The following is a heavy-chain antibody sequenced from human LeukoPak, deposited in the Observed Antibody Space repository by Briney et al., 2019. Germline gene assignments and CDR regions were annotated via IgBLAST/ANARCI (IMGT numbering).Heavy chain of an antibody. V-gene: IGHV1-18*01. CDR1: DYTFTSYG. J-gene: IGHJ4*02. CDR3: ARDPGITGMVATGEDY. CDR2: VSAYNGNT. Sequence: ASVKVSCKGSDYTFTSYGISWVRQAPGQGLEWMGWVSAYNGNTNYAQKLQGRVTMTTDTSTSTAYMELRSLRSDDTAVYYCARDPGITGMVATGEDYWGQGTLVTVSS. D-gene: IGHD5-12*01.